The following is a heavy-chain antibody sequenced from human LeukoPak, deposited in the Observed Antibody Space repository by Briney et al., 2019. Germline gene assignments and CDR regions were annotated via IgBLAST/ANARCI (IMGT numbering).Heavy chain of an antibody. V-gene: IGHV3-23*01. Sequence: GGSLRLSCAASGFTFSSYAMSWVRQAPGKGLEWVSAISGSGGSTYYADSVKGRFTISRDNSKNTLYLQMNSLRAEDTAVYCCATVGHYDILTGYLWRQGTLVTVST. CDR3: ATVGHYDILTGYL. J-gene: IGHJ4*02. CDR1: GFTFSSYA. CDR2: ISGSGGST. D-gene: IGHD3-9*01.